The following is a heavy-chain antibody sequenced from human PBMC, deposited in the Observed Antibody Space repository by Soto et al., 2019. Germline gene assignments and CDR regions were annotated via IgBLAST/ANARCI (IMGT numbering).Heavy chain of an antibody. CDR3: ARVGSSSWSPENWFGP. D-gene: IGHD6-13*01. Sequence: ASVKVSCKASGYTFTGYYMHWVRQATGQGLEWMGWINPNSGGTNYAQKFQGRVTMTRDTSISTAYMELSSLRADDTAVYYCARVGSSSWSPENWFGPWGQGALV. V-gene: IGHV1-2*02. J-gene: IGHJ5*02. CDR2: INPNSGGT. CDR1: GYTFTGYY.